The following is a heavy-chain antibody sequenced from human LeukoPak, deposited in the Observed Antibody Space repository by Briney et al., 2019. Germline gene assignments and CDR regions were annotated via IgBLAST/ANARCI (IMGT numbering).Heavy chain of an antibody. CDR2: IYPGDSDT. D-gene: IGHD4-23*01. Sequence: GESLKISCKGSGYRYTSYWIAWVRQMPGKGLEWMGIIYPGDSDTRYSPSFQGQVTISADKSISTAYLQWGSLKASDTAMYYCAGPSYGGNSNFDYWGQGTLVTVSS. V-gene: IGHV5-51*01. CDR1: GYRYTSYW. J-gene: IGHJ4*02. CDR3: AGPSYGGNSNFDY.